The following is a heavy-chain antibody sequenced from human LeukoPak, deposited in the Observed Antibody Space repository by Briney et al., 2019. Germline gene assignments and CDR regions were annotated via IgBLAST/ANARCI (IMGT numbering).Heavy chain of an antibody. Sequence: RSSETLSLTCAVYGGSFSGHYCSWIRQPPGKGREWIGEINHSGSTNSNPSLNSRVTISGDPSKNQFSLKLSSVTAADTAVYYCARGVSHWQPDPYYGSGSYIRYFDYWGQGTLVTVSS. CDR2: INHSGST. CDR1: GGSFSGHY. D-gene: IGHD3-10*01. V-gene: IGHV4-34*01. J-gene: IGHJ4*02. CDR3: ARGVSHWQPDPYYGSGSYIRYFDY.